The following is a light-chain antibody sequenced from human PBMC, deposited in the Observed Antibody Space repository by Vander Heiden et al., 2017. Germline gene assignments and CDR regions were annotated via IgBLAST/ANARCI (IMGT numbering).Light chain of an antibody. CDR3: GTWDSSLSAVV. CDR1: SSNIGNNY. Sequence: QSALTQPPSVSAAPGQKVTISCSGSSSNIGNNYVSWYQPLPGTAPKLLIYDNNKRPSGIPDRFSGSKSGTSATLGITGLQTGDEADYYCGTWDSSLSAVVFGGGTKLTVL. CDR2: DNN. J-gene: IGLJ2*01. V-gene: IGLV1-51*01.